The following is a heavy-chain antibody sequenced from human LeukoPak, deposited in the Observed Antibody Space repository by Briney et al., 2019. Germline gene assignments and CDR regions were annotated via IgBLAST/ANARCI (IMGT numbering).Heavy chain of an antibody. Sequence: GGSLRLSCAASGFTFSNFAMNWVRQATGKGLEWVSAISGSDGITYYADSVKGRFTISRDNSMRMVYLQMNILRAEDTAVYYCAKGGGWLYYFDYWGQGTLVTVSS. CDR1: GFTFSNFA. V-gene: IGHV3-23*01. J-gene: IGHJ4*02. D-gene: IGHD6-19*01. CDR3: AKGGGWLYYFDY. CDR2: ISGSDGIT.